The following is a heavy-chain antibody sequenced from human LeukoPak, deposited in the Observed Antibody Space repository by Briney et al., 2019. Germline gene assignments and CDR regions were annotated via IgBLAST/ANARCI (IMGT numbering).Heavy chain of an antibody. CDR3: AREACSSTSCYPSSEYFQH. D-gene: IGHD2-2*01. J-gene: IGHJ1*01. CDR1: GYTFTTYG. CDR2: IIPIFGTA. V-gene: IGHV1-69*13. Sequence: GASVKVSCKASGYTFTTYGISWVRQAPGQGLEWMGGIIPIFGTANYAQKFQGRVTITADESTSTAYMELSSLRSEDTAVYYCAREACSSTSCYPSSEYFQHWGQGTLVTVFS.